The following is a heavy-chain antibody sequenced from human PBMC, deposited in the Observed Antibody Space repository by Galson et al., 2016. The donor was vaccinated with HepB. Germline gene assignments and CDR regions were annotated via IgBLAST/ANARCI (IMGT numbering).Heavy chain of an antibody. D-gene: IGHD2-2*01. CDR1: GDPISRGGYF. V-gene: IGHV4-31*03. CDR3: ARDCSSPTCGFWGFDP. Sequence: TLSLTCTVSGDPISRGGYFWSWLRQLPGKGPEWIGYIYPTGSTYIDPSLKRRVTISIDTTKNLFSLKLTSVTVADSAVYYCARDCSSPTCGFWGFDPWGQGTLVTVSS. J-gene: IGHJ5*02. CDR2: IYPTGST.